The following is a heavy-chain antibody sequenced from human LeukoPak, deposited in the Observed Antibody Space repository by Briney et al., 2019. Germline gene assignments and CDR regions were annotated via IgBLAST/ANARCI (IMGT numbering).Heavy chain of an antibody. V-gene: IGHV3-48*04. J-gene: IGHJ4*02. CDR1: GFTFSSYA. D-gene: IGHD4-23*01. Sequence: GGSLRLSCAASGFTFSSYAMSWVRQAPGKGLEWVSYISSSGSTIYYADSVKGRFTISRDNAKNSLYLQMNSLRAEDTAVYYCARVYRDYGGNYVYYFDYWGQGTLVTVSS. CDR3: ARVYRDYGGNYVYYFDY. CDR2: ISSSGSTI.